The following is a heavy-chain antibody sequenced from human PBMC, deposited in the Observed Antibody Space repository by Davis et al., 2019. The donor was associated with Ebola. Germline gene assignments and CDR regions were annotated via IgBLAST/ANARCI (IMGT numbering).Heavy chain of an antibody. D-gene: IGHD3-10*01. CDR2: IYPDDSAT. CDR1: ASNFW. CDR3: ATCLYGSGSLGAFDL. J-gene: IGHJ5*02. V-gene: IGHV5-51*01. Sequence: GESLKISCKPSASNFWIGWVRQMPGEGLEWIGIIYPDDSATRSNPSFQGQVTISADRSINTVYLQWSSLKASDSAMYYCATCLYGSGSLGAFDLWGQGTLVTVSS.